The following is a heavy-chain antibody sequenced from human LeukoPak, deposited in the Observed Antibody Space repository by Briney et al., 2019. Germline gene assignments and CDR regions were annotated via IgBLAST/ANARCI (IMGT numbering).Heavy chain of an antibody. J-gene: IGHJ4*02. Sequence: PGGSLRLSCAASGFTVSSNYMSWVRQAPGTGLEGVSVIYSGGSTYYADSVKGRFTISRDNAKNSLYLQMNSLRAEDTAVYYCARDGPSGDFDYWGQGTLVTVSS. V-gene: IGHV3-66*01. CDR3: ARDGPSGDFDY. CDR1: GFTVSSNY. CDR2: IYSGGST.